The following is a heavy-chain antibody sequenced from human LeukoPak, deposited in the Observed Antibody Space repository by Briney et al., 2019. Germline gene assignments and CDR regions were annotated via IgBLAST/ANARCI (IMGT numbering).Heavy chain of an antibody. V-gene: IGHV1-69*05. D-gene: IGHD2-15*01. CDR1: GGTFSSYA. Sequence: SVKVSCKASGGTFSSYAISWVRQAPGQGLEWMGRIIPIFGTANYAQKFQGRVTITTDESTSTAYMELSSLRSEDTAVYHCARYYCSGGSCYPYDAFDIWGQGTMVTVSS. J-gene: IGHJ3*02. CDR3: ARYYCSGGSCYPYDAFDI. CDR2: IIPIFGTA.